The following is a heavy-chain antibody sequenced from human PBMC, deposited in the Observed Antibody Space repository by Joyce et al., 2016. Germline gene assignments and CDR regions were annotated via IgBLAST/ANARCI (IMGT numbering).Heavy chain of an antibody. V-gene: IGHV3-15*01. CDR1: GFSFRNAW. J-gene: IGHJ3*01. Sequence: EVQLVESGGGLVKPGGSLRLSCAASGFSFRNAWVTWVRQAPGKGLAWFGRVKSKSQGGTTDYAAPVKGRFTISRDDSRDTAYLQMNSLKSEDTGVYFCVTGLCIGTACHWDDAFDVWGQGTMVTVSS. CDR3: VTGLCIGTACHWDDAFDV. CDR2: VKSKSQGGTT. D-gene: IGHD2-2*01.